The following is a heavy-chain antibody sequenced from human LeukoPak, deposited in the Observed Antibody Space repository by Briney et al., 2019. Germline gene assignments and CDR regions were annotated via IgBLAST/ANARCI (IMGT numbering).Heavy chain of an antibody. J-gene: IGHJ4*02. CDR1: GYTFTSYG. CDR3: AREYSSGWYRAAFDY. V-gene: IGHV1-18*01. Sequence: ASVKVSCKASGYTFTSYGISWVRQAPGQGLEWMGWISAYNGNTNYAQKLQGRVTITADKSTSTAYMELSSLRSEDTAVYYCAREYSSGWYRAAFDYWGQGTLVTVSS. CDR2: ISAYNGNT. D-gene: IGHD6-19*01.